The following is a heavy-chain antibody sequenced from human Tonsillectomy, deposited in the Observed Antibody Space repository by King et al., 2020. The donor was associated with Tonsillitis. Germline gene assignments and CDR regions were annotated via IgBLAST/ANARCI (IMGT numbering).Heavy chain of an antibody. CDR3: AKGGTVTTTIN. Sequence: VQLVQSGGGLVQPGGSLRLSCAASGFTFSSYAMNWVRQAPGKGLEWVSGFSGSGGITYYADSVKGRFTISRDNSKNTLYLQMNSLRAEDTAVYYCAKGGTVTTTINWGQGTLVTVSS. D-gene: IGHD4-17*01. CDR1: GFTFSSYA. J-gene: IGHJ4*02. CDR2: FSGSGGIT. V-gene: IGHV3-23*04.